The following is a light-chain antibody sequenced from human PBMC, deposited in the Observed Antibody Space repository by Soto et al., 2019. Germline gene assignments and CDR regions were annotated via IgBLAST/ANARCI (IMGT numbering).Light chain of an antibody. J-gene: IGKJ3*01. Sequence: EIVLTQSPGTLSLSPGERATLSCRATQSVSSSYLAWYQQKPGQAPRLLIYGASSRATGIPDRFSGSGSGTDGSLTRSSLEPDDFAVYYCHQYGSSPLFTSGRGTRVVIK. CDR1: QSVSSSY. CDR2: GAS. CDR3: HQYGSSPLFT. V-gene: IGKV3-20*01.